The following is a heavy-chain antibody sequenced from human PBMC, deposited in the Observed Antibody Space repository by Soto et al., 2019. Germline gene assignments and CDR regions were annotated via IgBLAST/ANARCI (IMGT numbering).Heavy chain of an antibody. CDR2: ISYDGSKK. CDR3: AREPYSSGWLDY. V-gene: IGHV3-30-3*01. J-gene: IGHJ4*02. D-gene: IGHD6-19*01. CDR1: GFTLSSYA. Sequence: QVQLVESGGGVVQPGRSLRLSCAASGFTLSSYAMHWVRQAPGKGLECVAVISYDGSKKYYADSVKGRFTISRDNSKSTLYLQMSTLRAEDTAVYYCAREPYSSGWLDYWGQGTLVTVSS.